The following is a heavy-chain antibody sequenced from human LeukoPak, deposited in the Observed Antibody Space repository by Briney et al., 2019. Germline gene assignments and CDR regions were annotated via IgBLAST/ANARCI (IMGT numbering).Heavy chain of an antibody. CDR2: TRYDGSNK. J-gene: IGHJ4*02. CDR1: GFSFSSNG. CDR3: AKPSYDSSGYYFVPFDY. V-gene: IGHV3-30*02. D-gene: IGHD3-22*01. Sequence: GGSLRLSCAASGFSFSSNGMDWVRQAPGKGLEWVAFTRYDGSNKYYADSVKGRFTISRDNAKNTLYLQMNSLRAEDTAVHYCAKPSYDSSGYYFVPFDYWGQGTLVTVSS.